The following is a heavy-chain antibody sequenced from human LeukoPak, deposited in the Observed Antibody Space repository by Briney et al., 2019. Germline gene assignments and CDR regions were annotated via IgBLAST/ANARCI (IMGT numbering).Heavy chain of an antibody. CDR1: GFTFSNYG. Sequence: PGRSLRLSCAASGFTFSNYGVHWVRQAPGKGLEWVAVIRFDGSTKYYADSMRGRFTISRDNSKNTVYLEMNSLRAEDTAVYYCARAYSRESGYDFVFENWGQGTLVSVSS. CDR2: IRFDGSTK. V-gene: IGHV3-33*01. D-gene: IGHD5-12*01. J-gene: IGHJ4*02. CDR3: ARAYSRESGYDFVFEN.